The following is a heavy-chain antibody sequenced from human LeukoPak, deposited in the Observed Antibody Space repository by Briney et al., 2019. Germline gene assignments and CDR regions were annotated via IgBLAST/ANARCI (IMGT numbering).Heavy chain of an antibody. Sequence: SVKVSCKASGGTFISYTISWVRQAPGQGGEWMGRIIPILGIANYAQKFQGRVTITADKSTSTAYMELSSLRSEDTAVYYCARGDDSSGYYHFDYWGQGTLVTVSS. CDR1: GGTFISYT. CDR2: IIPILGIA. J-gene: IGHJ4*02. D-gene: IGHD3-22*01. V-gene: IGHV1-69*02. CDR3: ARGDDSSGYYHFDY.